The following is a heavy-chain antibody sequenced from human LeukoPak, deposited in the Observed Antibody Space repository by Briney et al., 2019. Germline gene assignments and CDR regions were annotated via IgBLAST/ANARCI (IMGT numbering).Heavy chain of an antibody. D-gene: IGHD2-2*01. Sequence: GESLKISCKGSGYSFSSYWIGWVRQMPGKGLEWMGLIYPGDSDTRYSPSFQGQVTISADKSISTAYLQWGSLKASDTALYYCARPLIFTSHFYYFDYWGQGTLVTVSS. CDR3: ARPLIFTSHFYYFDY. CDR1: GYSFSSYW. J-gene: IGHJ4*02. CDR2: IYPGDSDT. V-gene: IGHV5-51*01.